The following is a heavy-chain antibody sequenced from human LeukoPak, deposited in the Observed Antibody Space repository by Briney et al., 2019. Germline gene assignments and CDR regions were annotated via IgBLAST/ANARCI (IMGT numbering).Heavy chain of an antibody. V-gene: IGHV3-74*01. CDR1: GFTFSRYW. CDR2: IDNDGNSP. Sequence: PGGSLRLSCAASGFTFSRYWMHWVRQAPGKGLVWVSGIDNDGNSPTYADSVKGRFTISRDNAKNTLYLQMNNLRAEDTAIYYCARDRPHNWFDAWGQGTLVTVSS. J-gene: IGHJ5*02. CDR3: ARDRPHNWFDA.